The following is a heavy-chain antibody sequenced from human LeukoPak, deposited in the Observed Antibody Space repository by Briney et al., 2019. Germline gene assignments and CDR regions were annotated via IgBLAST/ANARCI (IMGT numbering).Heavy chain of an antibody. CDR2: IYTSGST. J-gene: IGHJ4*02. D-gene: IGHD1-26*01. V-gene: IGHV4-4*09. CDR3: ARGIVGATFDY. CDR1: GGSISSYY. Sequence: SETLSLTCTVSGGSISSYYWSWIRQPPGEGLEWIGYIYTSGSTNYNPSLKSRVTISVDTSKNQFSLKLSSVTAADTAVYYCARGIVGATFDYWGQGTLVTVSS.